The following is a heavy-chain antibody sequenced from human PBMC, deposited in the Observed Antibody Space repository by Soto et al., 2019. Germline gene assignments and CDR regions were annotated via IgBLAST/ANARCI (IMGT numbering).Heavy chain of an antibody. CDR2: INPKSGGT. J-gene: IGHJ6*02. CDR1: GYTFTDYF. D-gene: IGHD3-10*01. Sequence: VASVKVSCKASGYTFTDYFLHWVRQAPGQGLEWMAWINPKSGGTTYAPNFQGRLTLTRDTSFNTAYMELRRLSSDDTAVYYCARAIYSGSGSFYFYYYNMDVWGQGTTVTVSS. V-gene: IGHV1-2*02. CDR3: ARAIYSGSGSFYFYYYNMDV.